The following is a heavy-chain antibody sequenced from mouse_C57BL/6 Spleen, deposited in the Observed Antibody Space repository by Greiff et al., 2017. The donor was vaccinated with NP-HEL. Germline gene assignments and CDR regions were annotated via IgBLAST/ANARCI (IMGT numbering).Heavy chain of an antibody. CDR3: ARDDDGSRFAY. J-gene: IGHJ3*01. D-gene: IGHD2-3*01. Sequence: QVQLQQSGAELVRPGTSVKVSCKASGYAFTNYLIEWVKQRPGQGLEWIGVINPGSGGTNYNEKFKGKATLTADKSSSTAYMQLSSLTSEDSAVYFCARDDDGSRFAYWGQGTLVTVSA. CDR2: INPGSGGT. CDR1: GYAFTNYL. V-gene: IGHV1-54*01.